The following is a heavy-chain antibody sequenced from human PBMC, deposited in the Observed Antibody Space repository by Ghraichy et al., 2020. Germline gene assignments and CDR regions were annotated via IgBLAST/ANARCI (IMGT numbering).Heavy chain of an antibody. CDR1: GGSFSGYY. V-gene: IGHV4-34*01. CDR2: INHSGST. J-gene: IGHJ5*02. CDR3: ARHIVVVPAAIKGGFDP. D-gene: IGHD2-2*02. Sequence: SETLSLTCAVYGGSFSGYYWSWIRQPPGKGLEWIGEINHSGSTNYNPSLKSRVTISVDTSKNQFSLKLSSVTAADTAVYYCARHIVVVPAAIKGGFDPWGQGTLVTVSS.